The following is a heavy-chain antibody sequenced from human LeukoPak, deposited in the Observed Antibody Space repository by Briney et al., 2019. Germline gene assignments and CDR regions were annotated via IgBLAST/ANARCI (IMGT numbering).Heavy chain of an antibody. D-gene: IGHD5-18*01. CDR1: GFTFSSYA. CDR3: ARALGYSYGFGYFDY. CDR2: ISSNGGST. Sequence: PGGSLRLSCAASGFTFSSYAMHWVRQAPGKGLEYALAISSNGGSTYYANSVKGRFTISRDNSKNTLYLQMGSLRAEDMAVYYCARALGYSYGFGYFDYWGQGTLVTVSS. J-gene: IGHJ4*02. V-gene: IGHV3-64*01.